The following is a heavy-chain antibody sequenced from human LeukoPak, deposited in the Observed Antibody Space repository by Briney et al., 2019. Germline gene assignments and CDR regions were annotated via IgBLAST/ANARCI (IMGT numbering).Heavy chain of an antibody. V-gene: IGHV4-39*01. CDR3: ASFFEGLVATTQTNDY. Sequence: PSETLSLTCTVSGGSISSSSSYWGWIRQPPGKGLEWIGSIYYSGSTYYNPSLKSRVTISVDTSKNQFSLKLSSVTAADTAVYYCASFFEGLVATTQTNDYWGQGTLVTVSS. J-gene: IGHJ4*02. D-gene: IGHD5-12*01. CDR2: IYYSGST. CDR1: GGSISSSSSY.